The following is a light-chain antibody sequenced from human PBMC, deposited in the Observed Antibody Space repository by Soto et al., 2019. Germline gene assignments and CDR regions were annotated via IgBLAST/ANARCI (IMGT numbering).Light chain of an antibody. CDR1: QSISSY. V-gene: IGKV1-39*01. CDR3: QQGYSTIT. CDR2: AAS. J-gene: IGKJ5*01. Sequence: DIQMTQSPSSLSASVGDRVTITCRASQSISSYLNCYQQKPGKAPKLLIYAASTLQDGIPSRFSGSGAGTDFTLTIRGLQPEDFATYYCQQGYSTITFGQGTRLEIK.